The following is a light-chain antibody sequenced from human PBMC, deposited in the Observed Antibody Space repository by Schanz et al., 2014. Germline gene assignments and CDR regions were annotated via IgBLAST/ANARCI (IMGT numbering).Light chain of an antibody. Sequence: EIVLTQSPATLSVSPGERATLSCRASQSVNINLAWYQQKPGQAPRLLIYGASTRATDIPARFSGSGSGTDFTLTISSLEPEDFAFYYCHQRSSWPITFGQGTRLEIK. CDR2: GAS. CDR1: QSVNIN. J-gene: IGKJ5*01. CDR3: HQRSSWPIT. V-gene: IGKV3-15*01.